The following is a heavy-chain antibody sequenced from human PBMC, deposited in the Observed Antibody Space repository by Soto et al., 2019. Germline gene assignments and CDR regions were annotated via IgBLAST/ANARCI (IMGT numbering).Heavy chain of an antibody. CDR1: GGSISNYY. D-gene: IGHD5-18*01. Sequence: SETLSLTCNVSGGSISNYYWNWILPSPGKGLEWIGYIYSSGSTHYNPSLQNRVTISIDTSKNQVSLKVNSVTAADTAVYYCARDHPHSYGVYYFEYWGQGTPVTVSS. J-gene: IGHJ4*02. CDR2: IYSSGST. CDR3: ARDHPHSYGVYYFEY. V-gene: IGHV4-59*01.